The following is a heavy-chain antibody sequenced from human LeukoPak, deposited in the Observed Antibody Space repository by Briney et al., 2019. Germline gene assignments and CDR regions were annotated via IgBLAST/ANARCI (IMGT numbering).Heavy chain of an antibody. D-gene: IGHD5-24*01. Sequence: KTSETLSLTCAVYGGSFSGYYWSWIRQPPGKGLDWIGEIHHSGSTNYNPSLKSRVTISVDTSKNQFSLKLSSVIAADTAVYYCARGGVEMATPFGDYWGQGTLVTVSS. V-gene: IGHV4-34*01. CDR1: GGSFSGYY. J-gene: IGHJ4*02. CDR3: ARGGVEMATPFGDY. CDR2: IHHSGST.